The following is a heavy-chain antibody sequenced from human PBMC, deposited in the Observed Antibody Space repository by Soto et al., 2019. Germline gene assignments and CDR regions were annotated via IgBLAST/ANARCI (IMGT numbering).Heavy chain of an antibody. CDR2: IWYDGSEK. CDR1: GFSFDSYV. V-gene: IGHV3-33*08. CDR3: ARQSLGNIRLRGFDY. J-gene: IGHJ4*02. D-gene: IGHD1-1*01. Sequence: GESLKISCAASGFSFDSYVVYWVRQAPGKGLEWVAVIWYDGSEKYYADSVRGRFTISRDNSKNTLYLQMNSLRAEDAAVYYCARQSLGNIRLRGFDYWGQGALVTVSS.